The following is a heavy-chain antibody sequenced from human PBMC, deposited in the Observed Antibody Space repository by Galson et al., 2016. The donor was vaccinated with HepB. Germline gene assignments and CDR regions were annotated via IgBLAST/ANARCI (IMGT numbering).Heavy chain of an antibody. V-gene: IGHV3-23*01. CDR3: ARDSRGGSNTLDY. J-gene: IGHJ4*02. CDR2: IRSAGDIT. D-gene: IGHD1-26*01. CDR1: GYAFDRRA. Sequence: SLRLSCAASGYAFDRRALSWVRQAPGKRLEWVSVIRSAGDITYYADSVKGRFTISKDNSNSMLFLQMSSLRAEDTAVYYCARDSRGGSNTLDYWGQGTLVTVSS.